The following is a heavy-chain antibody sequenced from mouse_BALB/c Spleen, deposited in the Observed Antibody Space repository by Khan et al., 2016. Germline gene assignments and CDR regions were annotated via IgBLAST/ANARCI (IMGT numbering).Heavy chain of an antibody. CDR2: IAPSSDYT. V-gene: IGHV1-4*01. CDR3: AREGWLLGYFDY. J-gene: IGHJ2*01. Sequence: QVRLQQSGAELARPGASVKMSCKASDYTFTSYTMFWVKQRPGQGLEWIGYIAPSSDYTDYNQKFKDKATLTADKSSTTAYMQLNSLTSEDSAVYYCAREGWLLGYFDYWGQGTTLTVSS. D-gene: IGHD2-3*01. CDR1: DYTFTSYT.